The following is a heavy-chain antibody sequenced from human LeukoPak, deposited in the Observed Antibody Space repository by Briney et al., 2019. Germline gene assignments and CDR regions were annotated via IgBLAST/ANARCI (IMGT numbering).Heavy chain of an antibody. V-gene: IGHV4-31*03. Sequence: SQTLSLTCTVSGGSISSGSYHWSWIRQLPGKGLEWIGYIHYSGSTYYNPSLKSRVTISVVTSKNQFSLKMSSVTAADTAVYFCARRGIEAAGSWDWFDPWGQGTLVTVSS. CDR3: ARRGIEAAGSWDWFDP. D-gene: IGHD6-13*01. CDR1: GGSISSGSYH. CDR2: IHYSGST. J-gene: IGHJ5*02.